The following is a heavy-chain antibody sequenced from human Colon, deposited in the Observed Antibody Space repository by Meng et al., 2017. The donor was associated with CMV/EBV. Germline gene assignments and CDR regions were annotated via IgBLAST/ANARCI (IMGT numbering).Heavy chain of an antibody. Sequence: ASVKVSCKASGYIFNKHGINWVRQAPGRGLEWRGWINLWNGDIKYAQKFQGRLTVSADTSTSTAHMELGSLTSDDTAVYYCARDLFSPGGNSCFDNWGQGTVVTVSS. V-gene: IGHV1-18*01. J-gene: IGHJ4*02. CDR3: ARDLFSPGGNSCFDN. CDR2: INLWNGDI. D-gene: IGHD3-16*01. CDR1: GYIFNKHG.